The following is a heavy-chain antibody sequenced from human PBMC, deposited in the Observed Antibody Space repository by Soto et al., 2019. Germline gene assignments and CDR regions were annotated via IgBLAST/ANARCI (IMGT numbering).Heavy chain of an antibody. CDR1: GGTFSSYA. Sequence: GASVKVSCKASGGTFSSYAISWVRQAPGQGLEWMGGIIPIFGTANYAQKFQGRVTITADKSTSTAYMELSSLRSEDTAVYYCAREGSSWSYYYYYGMDVWGQETTVTVSS. J-gene: IGHJ6*02. V-gene: IGHV1-69*06. CDR2: IIPIFGTA. CDR3: AREGSSWSYYYYYGMDV. D-gene: IGHD6-13*01.